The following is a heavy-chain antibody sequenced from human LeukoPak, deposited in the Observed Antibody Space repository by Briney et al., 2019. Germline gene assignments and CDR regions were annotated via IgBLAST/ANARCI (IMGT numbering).Heavy chain of an antibody. V-gene: IGHV3-48*01. CDR3: ARDYDFWSGYYTGVFDY. CDR1: GVTFNSYS. Sequence: GGSLRLSCAASGVTFNSYSMNWVRKAPGKGLEWVSYISSSSSTIYYADSVKGRFTISRDNAKNSLYLQMNSLRAEDTAVYYCARDYDFWSGYYTGVFDYWGQGTLVTVSS. J-gene: IGHJ4*02. D-gene: IGHD3-3*01. CDR2: ISSSSSTI.